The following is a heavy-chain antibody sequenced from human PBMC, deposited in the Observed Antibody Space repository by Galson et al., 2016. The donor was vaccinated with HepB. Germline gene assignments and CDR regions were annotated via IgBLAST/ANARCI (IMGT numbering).Heavy chain of an antibody. D-gene: IGHD3-10*01. V-gene: IGHV4-30-4*01. J-gene: IGHJ6*02. CDR1: GGSINSGDYY. CDR3: ARIGSSQHYYGLDV. Sequence: TLSLTCTLSGGSINSGDYYWSWIRQPPGKGLEWIGNIYYSGSTYYNPSLRSRLTISVDTSKKQFSLKLSSVTAADTAVYYCARIGSSQHYYGLDVWGQGATVTVSS. CDR2: IYYSGST.